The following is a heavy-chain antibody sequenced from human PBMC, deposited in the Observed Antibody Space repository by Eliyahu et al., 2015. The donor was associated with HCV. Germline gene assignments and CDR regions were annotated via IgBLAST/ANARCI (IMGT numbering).Heavy chain of an antibody. CDR3: TTGAPGGFDYYLDV. CDR1: GFTFSKAW. V-gene: IGHV3-15*01. J-gene: IGHJ6*03. Sequence: EVQLVESGGGLVKPGGSLRLSCAASGFTFSKAWMSWVRQAPGEGAGGGGRIKSKTDGGTTDYAAPVKGRFTISRDDSKSTLYLQMNSLKTEDTAVYYCTTGAPGGFDYYLDVWGQGTTVTVSS. CDR2: IKSKTDGGTT. D-gene: IGHD3-10*01.